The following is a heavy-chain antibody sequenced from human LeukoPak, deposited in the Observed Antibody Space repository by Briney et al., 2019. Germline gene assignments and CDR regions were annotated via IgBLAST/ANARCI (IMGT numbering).Heavy chain of an antibody. V-gene: IGHV4-4*07. Sequence: PSGTLFLTCTVSGGSISSYYWTWIRQPAGKGLEWIGRILTSGSTNYNPSLKSRVTMSVDTSKNQFSLKLSSVTAADTAVYYCARFRLEVRGFDYWGQGTLVTVSS. CDR1: GGSISSYY. J-gene: IGHJ4*02. D-gene: IGHD1-7*01. CDR2: ILTSGST. CDR3: ARFRLEVRGFDY.